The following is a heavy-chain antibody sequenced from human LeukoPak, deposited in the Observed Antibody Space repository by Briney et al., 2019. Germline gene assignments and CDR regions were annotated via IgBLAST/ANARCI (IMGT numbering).Heavy chain of an antibody. Sequence: GASVKVSCKASGGTFSSYAISWVRQAPGQGLEWMGGIIPIFGTANYAQKFQGRVTITADESTSTAYMELSSLRSEDTAVYYCARGGDYYDSSGYYYVPIDYWGQGTLVTVSS. V-gene: IGHV1-69*13. CDR1: GGTFSSYA. CDR3: ARGGDYYDSSGYYYVPIDY. J-gene: IGHJ4*02. D-gene: IGHD3-22*01. CDR2: IIPIFGTA.